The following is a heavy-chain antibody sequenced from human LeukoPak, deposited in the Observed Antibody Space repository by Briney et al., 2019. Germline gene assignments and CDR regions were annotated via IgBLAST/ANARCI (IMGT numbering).Heavy chain of an antibody. CDR2: IYDSGST. CDR3: ARGPMVRAYYFDY. J-gene: IGHJ4*02. Sequence: AETLSLTCTASGGSISSHYWSWVRQPPGKGLEWVGYIYDSGSTNYNPSLKSRVTISVDTSKNQFSLKLSSVTAADTAVYYCARGPMVRAYYFDYWGQGTLVTVSS. V-gene: IGHV4-59*11. CDR1: GGSISSHY. D-gene: IGHD3-10*01.